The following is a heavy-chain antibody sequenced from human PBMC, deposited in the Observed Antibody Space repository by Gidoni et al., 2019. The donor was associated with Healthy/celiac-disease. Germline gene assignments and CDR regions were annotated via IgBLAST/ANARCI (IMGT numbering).Heavy chain of an antibody. CDR2: ISGSGGST. CDR3: AKEWWARIVPAALDYFDY. J-gene: IGHJ4*02. D-gene: IGHD2-2*01. CDR1: GFPFSSYA. Sequence: EVQLLESGGGLVQPGGSLRLSCAASGFPFSSYAMSWVRQATGKGLEWVSAISGSGGSTYYADSVKGRFTISRDNSKNTLYLQRNSLRAEDTAVYYCAKEWWARIVPAALDYFDYWGQGTLVTVSS. V-gene: IGHV3-23*01.